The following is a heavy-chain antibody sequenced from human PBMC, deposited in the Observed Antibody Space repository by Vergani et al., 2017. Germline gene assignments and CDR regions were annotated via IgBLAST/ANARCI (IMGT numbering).Heavy chain of an antibody. CDR2: TWYDGNNK. CDR3: ARDLRLLYNRFDP. J-gene: IGHJ5*02. V-gene: IGHV3-33*01. CDR1: GFTLNQYG. D-gene: IGHD1-14*01. Sequence: QLQLVESGGGVVQPGRSLRLSCAASGFTLNQYGMHWVRQAPGKGLEWVAVTWYDGNNKQYADSVKGRFTISRDNSKSTMYLQMNSLRDEDTGVYYCARDLRLLYNRFDPWGQGTLVTVSS.